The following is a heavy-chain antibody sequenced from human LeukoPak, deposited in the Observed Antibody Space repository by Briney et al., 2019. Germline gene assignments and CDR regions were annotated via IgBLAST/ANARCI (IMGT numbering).Heavy chain of an antibody. CDR1: RGSISTYY. CDR3: AREEALGSGSFDY. V-gene: IGHV4-59*01. D-gene: IGHD1-26*01. CDR2: IYYSGST. J-gene: IGHJ4*02. Sequence: SETLSLTCTVSRGSISTYYWSWMRQPPGKGLELIGYIYYSGSTSYNPSLKSRVTISVDTSKNQFSLKLSSVTAADTAVYYCAREEALGSGSFDYWGQGTLVTVSS.